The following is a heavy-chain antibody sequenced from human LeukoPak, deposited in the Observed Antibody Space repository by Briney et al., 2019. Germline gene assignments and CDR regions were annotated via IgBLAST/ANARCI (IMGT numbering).Heavy chain of an antibody. CDR2: INPNSGGT. CDR3: ARVDYYDSSGQYDY. Sequence: ASVKVSCKASGYTFTCYYMHWVRQAPGQGLEWMGWINPNSGGTNYAQKFQGRVTMTRDTSISTAYMELSRLRSDDTAVYYCARVDYYDSSGQYDYWGQGTLVTVSS. V-gene: IGHV1-2*02. D-gene: IGHD3-22*01. J-gene: IGHJ4*02. CDR1: GYTFTCYY.